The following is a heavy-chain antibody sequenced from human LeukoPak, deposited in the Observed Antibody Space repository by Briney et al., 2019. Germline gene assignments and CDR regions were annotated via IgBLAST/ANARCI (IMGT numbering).Heavy chain of an antibody. Sequence: PGGSLRLSCAASGFTVSSNYMSWVRQAPGKGLDWVSVIYSGGSTYYADSVKGRFTISRDNSKNTLYLQMNSLRAEDTAVYYCARDTTGIAVAGTLFDYWGQGTLVTVSS. CDR3: ARDTTGIAVAGTLFDY. CDR2: IYSGGST. J-gene: IGHJ4*02. V-gene: IGHV3-53*05. CDR1: GFTVSSNY. D-gene: IGHD6-19*01.